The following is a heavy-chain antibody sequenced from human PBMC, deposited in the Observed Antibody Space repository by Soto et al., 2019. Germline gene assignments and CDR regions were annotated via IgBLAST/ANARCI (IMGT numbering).Heavy chain of an antibody. J-gene: IGHJ6*02. D-gene: IGHD3-3*01. CDR3: ARAGGFTAYDFWSGYRQAVGYYYYGMDV. Sequence: PGGSLRLSCAASGFTFSSYWMHWVRQAPGKGLVWVSRINSDGSSTSYADSVKGRFTISRDNAKNTLYLQMNSLRAEDTAVYYCARAGGFTAYDFWSGYRQAVGYYYYGMDVWGQGTTVTVSS. V-gene: IGHV3-74*01. CDR2: INSDGSST. CDR1: GFTFSSYW.